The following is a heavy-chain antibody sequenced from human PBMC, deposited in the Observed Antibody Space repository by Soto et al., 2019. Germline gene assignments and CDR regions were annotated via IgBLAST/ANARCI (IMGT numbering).Heavy chain of an antibody. J-gene: IGHJ4*02. CDR1: GFTFSSYA. CDR3: AKRSSSSTFDY. CDR2: ISGSDDST. D-gene: IGHD6-6*01. Sequence: EVQLLESGGGLVQPGASLRLSCAASGFTFSSYAMSWVRQAPGKGLEWVSVISGSDDSTYYADSVKGRFTISRDNSKNTLHLQMNSLRAEDTAVYYCAKRSSSSTFDYWCQGTLVTVSS. V-gene: IGHV3-23*01.